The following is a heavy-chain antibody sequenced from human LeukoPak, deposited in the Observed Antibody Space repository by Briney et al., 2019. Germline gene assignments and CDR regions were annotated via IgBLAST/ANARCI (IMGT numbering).Heavy chain of an antibody. CDR3: GRVRGSRLYHYYMDV. V-gene: IGHV3-48*02. D-gene: IGHD2-15*01. CDR2: ITTSSSTI. J-gene: IGHJ6*03. CDR1: GIIFSGYS. Sequence: GGSLRLSCAASGIIFSGYSMNWVRQAPGKGLEWVSYITTSSSTIYYADSVKGRFTISRDNAQNSLYLQMNSLRDEDTAVYYCGRVRGSRLYHYYMDVRGTGTTVPVPS.